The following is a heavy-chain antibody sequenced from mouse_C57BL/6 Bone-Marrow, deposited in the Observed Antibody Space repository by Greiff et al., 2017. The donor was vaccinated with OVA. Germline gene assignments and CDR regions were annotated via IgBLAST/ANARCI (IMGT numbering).Heavy chain of an antibody. D-gene: IGHD1-1*01. J-gene: IGHJ4*01. CDR1: GFTFSDYY. V-gene: IGHV5-12*01. CDR2: ISNGGGST. CDR3: ARTLSTVVATDY. Sequence: DVMLVESGGGLVQPGGSLKLSCAASGFTFSDYYMYWVRQTPEKRLEWVAYISNGGGSTYYPDTVKGRFTISRDNAKNTLYLQMSRLKSEDTAMYYCARTLSTVVATDYWGQGTSVTVSS.